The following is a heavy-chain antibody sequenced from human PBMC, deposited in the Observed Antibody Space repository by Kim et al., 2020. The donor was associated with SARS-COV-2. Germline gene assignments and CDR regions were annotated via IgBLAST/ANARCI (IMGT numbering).Heavy chain of an antibody. V-gene: IGHV4-59*01. CDR2: IYYSGST. CDR3: ASVGVSGIMDG. D-gene: IGHD3-10*01. CDR1: GGSISSYY. Sequence: SETLSLTCTVSGGSISSYYWSWIRQPPGKGLEWIGYIYYSGSTNYNPSLKSRVTISVDTSKNQFSLKLSSVTAADTAVYYCASVGVSGIMDGWGQGPTVTVSS. J-gene: IGHJ6*02.